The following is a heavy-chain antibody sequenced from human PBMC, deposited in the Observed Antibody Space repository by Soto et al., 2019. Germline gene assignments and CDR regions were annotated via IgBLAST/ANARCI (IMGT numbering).Heavy chain of an antibody. V-gene: IGHV4-59*01. Sequence: SETLSLTCTVSGGSISSYYWSWIRQPPGKGLEWIGYIYYSGSTNYNPSLKSRVTISVDTSKNQFSLKLSSVTAADTAVYFCARIVVGVTVDLWGQGSLVTVSS. CDR2: IYYSGST. CDR3: ARIVVGVTVDL. CDR1: GGSISSYY. D-gene: IGHD1-26*01. J-gene: IGHJ4*02.